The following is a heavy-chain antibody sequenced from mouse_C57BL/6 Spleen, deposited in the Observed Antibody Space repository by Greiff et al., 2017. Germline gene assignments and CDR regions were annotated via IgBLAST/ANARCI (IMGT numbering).Heavy chain of an antibody. D-gene: IGHD1-1*01. J-gene: IGHJ4*01. CDR3: ARDLYYFGSRYYAMDY. V-gene: IGHV1-53*01. Sequence: QVQLQQPGTELVKPGASVKLSCKASGYTFTSYWMHWVKQRPGQGLEWIGNINPSNGGTNYNEKFKSKATLTVDKSSSTAYMQLSSLTSEDSAVYYCARDLYYFGSRYYAMDYWGQGTSVTVSS. CDR2: INPSNGGT. CDR1: GYTFTSYW.